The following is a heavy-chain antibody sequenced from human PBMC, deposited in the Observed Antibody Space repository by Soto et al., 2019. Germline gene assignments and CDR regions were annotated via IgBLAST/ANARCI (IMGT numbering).Heavy chain of an antibody. CDR1: GYTFTSYG. V-gene: IGHV1-18*01. Sequence: QVHLVQSGAEVKKPGASVKVSCKGSGYTFTSYGITWVRKAPGQGLEWMGWISAHNGNTDYAQKLQGRVTGTRDTSPSTAYMELRSLRSDDTAVYYCARGRYGDYWGQGALVTVSS. J-gene: IGHJ4*02. CDR3: ARGRYGDY. CDR2: ISAHNGNT. D-gene: IGHD1-1*01.